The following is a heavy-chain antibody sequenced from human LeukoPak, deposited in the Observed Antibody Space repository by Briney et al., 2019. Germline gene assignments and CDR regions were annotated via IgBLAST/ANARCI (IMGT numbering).Heavy chain of an antibody. CDR2: IYYSGST. CDR1: GVSISSYY. V-gene: IGHV4-59*08. J-gene: IGHJ4*02. CDR3: ARHGNYYDSSGYNYYFDY. D-gene: IGHD3-22*01. Sequence: PSETLSLTCTVSGVSISSYYWSWIRQPPGKGLEWAGNIYYSGSTKYNPSLKSRVTISVDTSENHFSLKLSSVTAADTAVYYCARHGNYYDSSGYNYYFDYWGQGTLGTVSS.